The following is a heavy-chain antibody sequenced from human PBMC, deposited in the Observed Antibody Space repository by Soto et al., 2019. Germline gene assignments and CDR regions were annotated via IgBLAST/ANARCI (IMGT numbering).Heavy chain of an antibody. CDR3: ARESEDLTSNFDY. Sequence: GGSLRLSCAASGFTFTRYSMNWVRRPPGKGLEWVSSIGSTTNYIYYGDSMKGRFTISRDNAKNSLYLEMNSLRAEDTAVYYCARESEDLTSNFDYWGQGTLVTVSS. V-gene: IGHV3-21*06. CDR2: IGSTTNYI. CDR1: GFTFTRYS. J-gene: IGHJ4*02.